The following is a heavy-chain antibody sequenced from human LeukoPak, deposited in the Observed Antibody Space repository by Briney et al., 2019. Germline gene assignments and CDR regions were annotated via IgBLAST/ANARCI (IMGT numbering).Heavy chain of an antibody. CDR3: ARKVYASEAFDY. CDR1: GFTFSSYW. V-gene: IGHV3-7*01. D-gene: IGHD2-8*01. J-gene: IGHJ4*02. CDR2: IKQDGSEK. Sequence: PGGPLRLSCAASGFTFSSYWMSWVRQAPGKGLEWVANIKQDGSEKYYVDFVNGRFTISRDNAKNSLYLQMNSPRAEDTTVYYCARKVYASEAFDYWGQGTLVTVSS.